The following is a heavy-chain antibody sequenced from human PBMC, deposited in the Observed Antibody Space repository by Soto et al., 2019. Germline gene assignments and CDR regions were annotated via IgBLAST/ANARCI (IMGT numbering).Heavy chain of an antibody. Sequence: QVQLQESGPGLVKPSQTLSLTCTVSGGSISSGGYYWSWIRQHPGKGLEWIGYIYYSGSTYYNPSLKRRVTIAVDTSKNQFSRKLSAVTAADTAVYYCARHDYGSGSAIDIWGQGTMVTVSS. V-gene: IGHV4-31*03. CDR1: GGSISSGGYY. CDR2: IYYSGST. J-gene: IGHJ3*02. D-gene: IGHD3-10*01. CDR3: ARHDYGSGSAIDI.